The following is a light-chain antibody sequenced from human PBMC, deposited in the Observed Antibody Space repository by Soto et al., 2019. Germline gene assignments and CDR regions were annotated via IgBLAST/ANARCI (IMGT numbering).Light chain of an antibody. CDR1: QSVSSY. Sequence: EIVLTQSPATLSLSPGERATLSCRASQSVSSYLAWYQQKPGQAPRLLIYDASNRATGIPARFSGSGSGTDFTLPISSLEPEDFAVYYCQQRSMFGPGTKVDIK. CDR3: QQRSM. CDR2: DAS. J-gene: IGKJ3*01. V-gene: IGKV3-11*01.